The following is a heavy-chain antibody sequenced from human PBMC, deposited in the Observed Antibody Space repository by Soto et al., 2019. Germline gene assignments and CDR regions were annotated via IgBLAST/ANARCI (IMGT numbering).Heavy chain of an antibody. CDR2: ISYDGSNE. J-gene: IGHJ4*02. CDR3: ARRDSRGGFLDF. V-gene: IGHV3-30-3*01. CDR1: EFTFRSYA. Sequence: GGSLRLSCAASEFTFRSYAMHWVGQGAGKGLEWVAVISYDGSNEYYADSVKGRFTISRDNAKNTLYLQMNSLRVEDTALYYCARRDSRGGFLDFWGQGILVTVSS. D-gene: IGHD3-16*01.